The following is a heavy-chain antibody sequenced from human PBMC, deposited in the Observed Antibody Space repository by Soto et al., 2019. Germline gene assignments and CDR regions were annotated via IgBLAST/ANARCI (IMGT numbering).Heavy chain of an antibody. CDR2: FSGTSRSA. CDR1: GFTFSTYA. D-gene: IGHD3-10*01. Sequence: EVQLLESGGGSVHPGGSVRLSCAASGFTFSTYAMNWVRQTPGKGLEWVAGFSGTSRSAKYADSVQGRFTISSDNSKNTGYLQMNTLGVEDSATYYCPGHYFGSGTYPHSWGEGPRVTVSS. V-gene: IGHV3-23*01. J-gene: IGHJ4*02. CDR3: PGHYFGSGTYPHS.